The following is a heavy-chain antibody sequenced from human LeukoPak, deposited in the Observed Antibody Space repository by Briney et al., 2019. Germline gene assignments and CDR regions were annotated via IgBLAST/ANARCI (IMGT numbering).Heavy chain of an antibody. Sequence: PGRSLILSCAASGFIFSNYGMCWGRQAPGKGRGWGAIIWYDGSNKYYADSVKGRFTISRDNSKNMLYLQMNSLRAEDTAVYYCARDGDYSNPFSWFDPCGKGTLVTVSS. J-gene: IGHJ5*02. D-gene: IGHD4-11*01. V-gene: IGHV3-33*01. CDR3: ARDGDYSNPFSWFDP. CDR2: IWYDGSNK. CDR1: GFIFSNYG.